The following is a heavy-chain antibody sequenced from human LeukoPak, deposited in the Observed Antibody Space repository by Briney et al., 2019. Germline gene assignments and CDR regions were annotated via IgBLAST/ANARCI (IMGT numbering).Heavy chain of an antibody. Sequence: GASVKVSCKASGYTFTSNDINWVRQAPGQGLEWMVWLNPNSGHTGYAQKFQGRVTITRDTSINTAYMELTSLTSEDTAVYYCARMTVSGRDNWFDPWGQGTLVTVSS. J-gene: IGHJ5*02. V-gene: IGHV1-8*01. CDR3: ARMTVSGRDNWFDP. CDR1: GYTFTSND. CDR2: LNPNSGHT. D-gene: IGHD6-19*01.